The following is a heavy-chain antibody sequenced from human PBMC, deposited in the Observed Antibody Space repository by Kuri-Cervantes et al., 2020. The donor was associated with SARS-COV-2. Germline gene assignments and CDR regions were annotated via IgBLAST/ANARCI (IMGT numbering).Heavy chain of an antibody. CDR1: GYSISSGYF. CDR3: ARDSRRFDP. CDR2: IHHSGST. Sequence: SETLSLTCAVSGYSISSGYFWGWIRQPPGRGLEWIGSIHHSGSTSFNSSLKSRVTISVDTSKNQFSLKLSSVTAADTAVYYCARDSRRFDPWGQGTLVTVSS. J-gene: IGHJ5*02. V-gene: IGHV4-38-2*02. D-gene: IGHD6-6*01.